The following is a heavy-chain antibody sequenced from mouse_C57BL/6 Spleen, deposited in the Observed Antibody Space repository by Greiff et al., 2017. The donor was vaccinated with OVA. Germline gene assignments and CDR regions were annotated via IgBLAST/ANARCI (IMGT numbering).Heavy chain of an antibody. CDR3: ARSEAAQARFAY. J-gene: IGHJ3*01. Sequence: QVQLQQPGAELVMPGASVKLSCKASGYTFTSYWMHWVKQRPGQGLEWIGELDPSDSYTNYNQKFKGKSTLTVDKSSSTAYMQLSSLTSEDSAVYYCARSEAAQARFAYWGQGTLVTVSA. V-gene: IGHV1-69*01. CDR2: LDPSDSYT. D-gene: IGHD3-2*02. CDR1: GYTFTSYW.